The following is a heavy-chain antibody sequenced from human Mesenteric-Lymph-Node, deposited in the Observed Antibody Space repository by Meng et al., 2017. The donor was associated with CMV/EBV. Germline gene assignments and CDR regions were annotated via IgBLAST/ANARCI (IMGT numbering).Heavy chain of an antibody. V-gene: IGHV3-21*01. CDR3: ARVSLAAAGTFWFDP. Sequence: DVQLVESGXXLVKPGGSLRLIWAXSGFTFSSYSMNWVRQAPGKGLEWVSSISSSSSYIYYADSVKGRFTISRDNAKNSLYLQMNSLRAEDTAVYYCARVSLAAAGTFWFDPWGQGTLVTVSS. J-gene: IGHJ5*02. D-gene: IGHD6-13*01. CDR2: ISSSSSYI. CDR1: GFTFSSYS.